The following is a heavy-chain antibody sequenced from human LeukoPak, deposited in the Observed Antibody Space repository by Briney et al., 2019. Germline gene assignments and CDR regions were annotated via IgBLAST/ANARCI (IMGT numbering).Heavy chain of an antibody. V-gene: IGHV3-33*06. Sequence: PGRSLRLSWAVSGFSFRDFGFHWVRQAPGKGLEWVAVTWYDESQKYYADSVKGRFTIPKDNSKNTLYLEMSSLRVEDTAVYYCAKWEGTRQFYFGYWGQGALVTVAS. CDR1: GFSFRDFG. D-gene: IGHD1-26*01. CDR2: TWYDESQK. J-gene: IGHJ4*02. CDR3: AKWEGTRQFYFGY.